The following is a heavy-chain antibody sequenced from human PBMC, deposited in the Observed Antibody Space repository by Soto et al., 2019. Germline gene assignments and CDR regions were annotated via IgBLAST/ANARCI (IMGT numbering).Heavy chain of an antibody. CDR3: AKAQGYCSSTSCREAYYYYGMDV. CDR1: GFTFSSYG. CDR2: ISYDGNNK. J-gene: IGHJ6*02. Sequence: PGGSLSLSCVASGFTFSSYGMHWVRQAPGKGLEWVAVISYDGNNKYHVDSVKGRFTISRDNSKNTLFLQMNSLRAEDTAVYYCAKAQGYCSSTSCREAYYYYGMDVWGQGTTVTVSS. D-gene: IGHD2-2*01. V-gene: IGHV3-30*18.